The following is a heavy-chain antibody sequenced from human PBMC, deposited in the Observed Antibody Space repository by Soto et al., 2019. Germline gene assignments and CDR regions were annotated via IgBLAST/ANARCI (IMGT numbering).Heavy chain of an antibody. CDR2: IIPIFGTA. Sequence: ASVKVSCKASGGTFSSYAIIWVRQAPGQGLEWMGGIIPIFGTANYAQKFQGRVTITADESTSTAYMELSSLRSEDTAVYYCASPGGYYDSSGPDGPYYYYYGMDVWGQGTTVTVSS. CDR3: ASPGGYYDSSGPDGPYYYYYGMDV. CDR1: GGTFSSYA. D-gene: IGHD3-22*01. J-gene: IGHJ6*02. V-gene: IGHV1-69*13.